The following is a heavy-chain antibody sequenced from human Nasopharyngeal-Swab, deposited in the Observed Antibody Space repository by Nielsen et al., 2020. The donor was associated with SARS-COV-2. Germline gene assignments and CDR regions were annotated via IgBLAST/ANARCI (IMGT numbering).Heavy chain of an antibody. Sequence: GGSLRLSCAASGFTFSSYAMHWVRQAPGKGLEWVSIFYSGDSTYHADSVKGRFTISRDNSKNTLYLQMNGLRVEDTAIYFCARGRQWAAAGDDALDVWGQGTMVTVSS. J-gene: IGHJ3*01. CDR3: ARGRQWAAAGDDALDV. V-gene: IGHV3-66*01. CDR2: FYSGDST. CDR1: GFTFSSYA. D-gene: IGHD6-13*01.